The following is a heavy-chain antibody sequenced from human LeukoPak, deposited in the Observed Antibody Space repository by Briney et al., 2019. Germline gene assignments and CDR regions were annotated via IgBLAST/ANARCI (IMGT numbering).Heavy chain of an antibody. CDR3: ARGIVVVPAAIRRWWFDP. CDR1: GGSISSYY. J-gene: IGHJ5*02. D-gene: IGHD2-2*02. Sequence: PSETLSLTCTVSGGSISSYYWSWIRQPPGKGLEWIGYINYSGSTNYNPSLKSRVTISVDTSKNQFSLKLSSVTAADTAVYYWARGIVVVPAAIRRWWFDPWGQGTLVTVSS. V-gene: IGHV4-59*01. CDR2: INYSGST.